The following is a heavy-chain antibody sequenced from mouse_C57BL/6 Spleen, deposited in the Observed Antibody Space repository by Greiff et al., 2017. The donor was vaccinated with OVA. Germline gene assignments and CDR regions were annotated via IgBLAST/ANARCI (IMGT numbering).Heavy chain of an antibody. D-gene: IGHD2-4*01. CDR2: IDPENGYT. CDR1: GFNIKDDY. J-gene: IGHJ4*01. Sequence: VQLQQSGAELVRPGASVKLSCTASGFNIKDDYMHWVKQRPEQGLEWIGWIDPENGYTEYASKFQGKATITADTSSNTAYLQLSSLPSEDTAVYYCTTMGLRDAMDYWGQGTSVTVSS. CDR3: TTMGLRDAMDY. V-gene: IGHV14-4*01.